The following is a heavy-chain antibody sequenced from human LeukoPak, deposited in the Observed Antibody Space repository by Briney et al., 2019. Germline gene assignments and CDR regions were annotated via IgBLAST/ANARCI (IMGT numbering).Heavy chain of an antibody. CDR1: GYTISSGYY. D-gene: IGHD2-15*01. CDR2: IYHSGST. Sequence: SETLSLTCTVSGYTISSGYYWGWIRQPPGQGLEWSGSIYHSGSTYYNPSLKSRVTISVHTSKNQFSLKLSSETAADTAVYYCARGGVNCSGGSCYVDWGQGTLVTASS. J-gene: IGHJ4*02. CDR3: ARGGVNCSGGSCYVD. V-gene: IGHV4-38-2*02.